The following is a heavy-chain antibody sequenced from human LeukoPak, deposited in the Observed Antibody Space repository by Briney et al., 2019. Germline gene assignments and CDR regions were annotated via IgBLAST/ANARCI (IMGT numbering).Heavy chain of an antibody. CDR3: ARAWYSSSSPFFDY. J-gene: IGHJ4*02. V-gene: IGHV4-59*11. D-gene: IGHD6-6*01. CDR1: GGSISSHY. Sequence: SETLPLTCTVSGGSISSHYWSWIRQPPGKGLEWIGYIYYSGSTNYNPSLKSRVTISVDTSKNQFSLKLSSVTAADTAVYYCARAWYSSSSPFFDYWGQGTLVTVSS. CDR2: IYYSGST.